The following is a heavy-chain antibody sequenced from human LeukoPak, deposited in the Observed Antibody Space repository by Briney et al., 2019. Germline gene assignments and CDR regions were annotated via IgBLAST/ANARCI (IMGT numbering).Heavy chain of an antibody. D-gene: IGHD5-12*01. Sequence: PGGSLRLSCSVSASTFSSYTMSWVRQAPGKGLEWVSLISATGTYIYYADSMKGRFTISRDNAKNSLYLQMNSLRAEDTAVYYCARGQYSGYEPRGESNDYWGQGTLVTVSS. J-gene: IGHJ4*02. CDR2: ISATGTYI. CDR3: ARGQYSGYEPRGESNDY. CDR1: ASTFSSYT. V-gene: IGHV3-21*01.